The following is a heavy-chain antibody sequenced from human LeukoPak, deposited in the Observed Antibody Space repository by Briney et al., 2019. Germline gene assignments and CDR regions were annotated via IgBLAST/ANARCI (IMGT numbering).Heavy chain of an antibody. CDR2: ISGSGGSK. J-gene: IGHJ3*02. V-gene: IGHV3-23*01. D-gene: IGHD6-19*01. CDR3: AKEGQLLVLVSGAFDI. CDR1: GFTFSSYG. Sequence: PGGSLRLPCAASGFTFSSYGMSWVRQAPGKGLEWVSAISGSGGSKYYADSVKGRFTISRDNSKNTLYLQMNSLRADDTAVYYCAKEGQLLVLVSGAFDIWGQGTMVTVSS.